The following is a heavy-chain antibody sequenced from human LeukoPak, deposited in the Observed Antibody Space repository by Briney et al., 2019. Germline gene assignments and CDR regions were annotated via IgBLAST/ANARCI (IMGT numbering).Heavy chain of an antibody. J-gene: IGHJ4*02. Sequence: SDTLSLTCAPYGRSFNAYYWLWLPQPPGKGLEGIGEIHNSGRPNYNPSLKSRVTITVDTSKSQFSLNLNSVTAADTAVYYCARGGGSSGYYLDYWGQGTLVTVSS. D-gene: IGHD6-19*01. V-gene: IGHV4-34*01. CDR1: GRSFNAYY. CDR2: IHNSGRP. CDR3: ARGGGSSGYYLDY.